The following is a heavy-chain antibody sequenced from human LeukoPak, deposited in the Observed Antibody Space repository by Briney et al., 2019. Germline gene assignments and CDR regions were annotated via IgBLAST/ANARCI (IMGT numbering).Heavy chain of an antibody. V-gene: IGHV3-20*04. D-gene: IGHD1-26*01. Sequence: RPGGSLRLSCAASGFPLDDYGMSWVRQVPGKGLEWICGINWNGDGTGYADSVKGRFTISRDNAKNSLYLQMDSLRAEDTALYYCARLGGPDYYFYYYMDVWGKGTTVTVSS. CDR1: GFPLDDYG. CDR3: ARLGGPDYYFYYYMDV. J-gene: IGHJ6*03. CDR2: INWNGDGT.